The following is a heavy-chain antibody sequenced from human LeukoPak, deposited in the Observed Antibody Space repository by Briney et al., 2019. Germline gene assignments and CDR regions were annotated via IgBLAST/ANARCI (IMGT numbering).Heavy chain of an antibody. V-gene: IGHV3-21*01. CDR3: ARGTDYYDSSGYYYGFDY. Sequence: GGSLRLSCAASGFTFSSYSMNWVRQAPGKGLEWVSSISSSSSYIYYADSVKGRFTISRDNAKNSLYLQMNSLRAEDTAVYYCARGTDYYDSSGYYYGFDYWGQGTLVTVSS. CDR2: ISSSSSYI. D-gene: IGHD3-22*01. J-gene: IGHJ4*02. CDR1: GFTFSSYS.